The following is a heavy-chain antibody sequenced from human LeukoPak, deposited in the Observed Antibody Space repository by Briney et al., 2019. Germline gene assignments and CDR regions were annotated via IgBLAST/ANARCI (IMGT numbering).Heavy chain of an antibody. CDR1: GFTFSSYA. V-gene: IGHV3-30-3*01. D-gene: IGHD6-25*01. J-gene: IGHJ4*02. CDR3: AGGTGPPDF. CDR2: ISYDGSNK. Sequence: AGGSLRLSCAASGFTFSSYAMHWVRQAPGKGLEWVAVISYDGSNKYYADSVKGRFTISRDNSKNTLYLQMNSLRAEDTAVYYCAGGTGPPDFWGQGTLVTVSS.